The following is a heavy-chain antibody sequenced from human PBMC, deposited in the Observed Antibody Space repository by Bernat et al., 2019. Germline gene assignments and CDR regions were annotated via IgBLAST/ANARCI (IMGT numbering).Heavy chain of an antibody. J-gene: IGHJ4*02. D-gene: IGHD3-10*01. Sequence: QVQLVQSGAEVKKPGSSVKVSCKASGGTFSSYAISWVRQAPGQGLEWMGGIIPIFGTANYAQKFQGRVTITADESTSTAYMELSSLRSEDTAVYYCATHCLPPTGEGLAIDYWGQGTLVTVSS. CDR1: GGTFSSYA. CDR2: IIPIFGTA. V-gene: IGHV1-69*12. CDR3: ATHCLPPTGEGLAIDY.